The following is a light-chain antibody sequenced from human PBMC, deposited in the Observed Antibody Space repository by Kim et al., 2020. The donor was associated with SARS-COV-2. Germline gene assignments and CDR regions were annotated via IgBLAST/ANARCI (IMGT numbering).Light chain of an antibody. CDR2: AAS. Sequence: AIRITQSPSSLSASTGDRVTITCRASQGIGSYLAWYQQKPGKAPKLLIYAASTLQSGVPSRFSGSGSGTDFTLTISCLQSEDFATYYCQQYYSYLTFGGGTKLEIK. J-gene: IGKJ4*01. CDR1: QGIGSY. V-gene: IGKV1-8*01. CDR3: QQYYSYLT.